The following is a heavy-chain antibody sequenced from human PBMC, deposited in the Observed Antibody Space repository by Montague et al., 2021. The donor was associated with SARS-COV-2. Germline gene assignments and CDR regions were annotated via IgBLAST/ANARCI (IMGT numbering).Heavy chain of an antibody. J-gene: IGHJ4*02. Sequence: TLSLTCTVSGDSIRSGTYYWNWVRQPAGKGLEWIGRIYTSGSTNYNPSLKSRVTMSVDTSKNQFSLRLSSVTAADTAVYYSARDQPAYCTGGNCHPFDYWGQGTLVTVSS. CDR1: GDSIRSGTYY. D-gene: IGHD2-15*01. V-gene: IGHV4-61*02. CDR2: IYTSGST. CDR3: ARDQPAYCTGGNCHPFDY.